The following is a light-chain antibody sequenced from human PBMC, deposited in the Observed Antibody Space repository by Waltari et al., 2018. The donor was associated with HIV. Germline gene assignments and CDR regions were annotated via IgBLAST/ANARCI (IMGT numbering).Light chain of an antibody. CDR3: LQYDDLPLT. CDR2: DVS. CDR1: QHIATN. J-gene: IGKJ4*01. Sequence: DIQMTQSPSSLSASVGDRVTITCQASQHIATNLNWFQQKPGKAPKLLNYDVSKLETGVPSRFTGGGSGATFTFAITSLRPEDIETYYCLQYDDLPLTFGGGTKVELK. V-gene: IGKV1-33*01.